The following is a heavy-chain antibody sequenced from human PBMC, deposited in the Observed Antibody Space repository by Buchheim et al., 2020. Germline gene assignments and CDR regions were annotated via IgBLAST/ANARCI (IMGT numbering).Heavy chain of an antibody. CDR2: IYYSGST. CDR3: ARTSYDFWSGYPFDY. Sequence: QLQLQESGPGLVKPSETLSLTCTASGGSISSSSYYWGWIRQPPGKGLEWIGSIYYSGSTYYNPSLKSRVTISVDTSKNQFSLKLSSVTAADTAVYYCARTSYDFWSGYPFDYWGQGTL. V-gene: IGHV4-39*01. J-gene: IGHJ4*02. CDR1: GGSISSSSYY. D-gene: IGHD3-3*01.